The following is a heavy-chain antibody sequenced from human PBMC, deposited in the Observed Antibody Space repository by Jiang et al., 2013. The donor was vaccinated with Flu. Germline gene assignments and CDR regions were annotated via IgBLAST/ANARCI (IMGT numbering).Heavy chain of an antibody. CDR3: ARIGGGSVKILGYAFDI. V-gene: IGHV5-51*01. CDR1: YW. Sequence: YWIGWVRQMPGKGLEWMGIIYPGDSDTRYSPSFQGQVTISADKSISTAYLQWSSLKASDTAMYYCARIGGGSVKILGYAFDIWGQGTMVTVSS. D-gene: IGHD2-15*01. J-gene: IGHJ3*02. CDR2: IYPGDSDT.